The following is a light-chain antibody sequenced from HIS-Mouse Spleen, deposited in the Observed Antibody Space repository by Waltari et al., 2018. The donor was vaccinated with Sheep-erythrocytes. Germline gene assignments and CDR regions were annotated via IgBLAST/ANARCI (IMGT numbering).Light chain of an antibody. CDR2: KDS. CDR3: QSADSSGTYV. CDR1: AMPKQN. Sequence: SYELTQPPSVSVSPGQTARITCSGDAMPKQNAYWYQQKPGQAPGLVIYKDSERPSGISERFSGSSSGTTVTLTISGVQAEDEADYYCQSADSSGTYVFGTGTKVTVL. V-gene: IGLV3-25*03. J-gene: IGLJ1*01.